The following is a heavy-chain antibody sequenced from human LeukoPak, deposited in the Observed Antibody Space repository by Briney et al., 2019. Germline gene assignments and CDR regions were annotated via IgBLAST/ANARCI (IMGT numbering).Heavy chain of an antibody. Sequence: ASVKVSCMASRYTFTSYGISSVRQAPGQGLEWMGWISAYNGNTNYAQKLRGRVTMTTDTSTSTAYMELRSLRSDDTAVYYCATSLGSGSYLFGYWGQGTLVTVSS. D-gene: IGHD3-10*02. CDR3: ATSLGSGSYLFGY. CDR1: RYTFTSYG. CDR2: ISAYNGNT. J-gene: IGHJ4*02. V-gene: IGHV1-18*01.